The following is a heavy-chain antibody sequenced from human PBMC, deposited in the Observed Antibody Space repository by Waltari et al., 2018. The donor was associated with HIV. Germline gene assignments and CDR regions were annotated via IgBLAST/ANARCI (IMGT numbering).Heavy chain of an antibody. J-gene: IGHJ4*03. Sequence: QVRLQQSGPGVMKTSQTLSLTCDVSSDSLSSRTSAWNWVRWSRSRGLEWMGKTCYRSGWRCAYATPLKGRLSISVDITKNQFSLHLTSLTTEDTATYYCVRDSFGFDIWGQGT. D-gene: IGHD3-10*01. V-gene: IGHV6-1*01. CDR1: SDSLSSRTSA. CDR3: VRDSFGFDI. CDR2: TCYRSGWRC.